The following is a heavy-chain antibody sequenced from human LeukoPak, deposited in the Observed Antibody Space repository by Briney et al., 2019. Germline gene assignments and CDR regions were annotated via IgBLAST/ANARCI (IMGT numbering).Heavy chain of an antibody. CDR2: ISSSGSTI. V-gene: IGHV3-11*04. Sequence: GGSLRLSCAASGFTFSDYYMSWIRQAPGKGLEWVSYISSSGSTIYYSDSVRGRFTISRDNAKNSVYLQMNSLRDEDTAVYYCARDSYGDYSFDYWGQGTLVTVSS. D-gene: IGHD4-17*01. CDR3: ARDSYGDYSFDY. CDR1: GFTFSDYY. J-gene: IGHJ4*02.